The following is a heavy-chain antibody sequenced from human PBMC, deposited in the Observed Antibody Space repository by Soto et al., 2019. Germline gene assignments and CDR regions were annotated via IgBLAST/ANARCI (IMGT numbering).Heavy chain of an antibody. D-gene: IGHD2-2*01. CDR3: ARGRSRYCISTSCYACDY. CDR1: GYTFTSYD. J-gene: IGHJ4*02. Sequence: QVQLVQSGAELKKPGASVQVSCKASGYTFTSYDINWVRQAPGQGLEWMVWMNPNRGNTGYAQKFQGGVTMTRTSSIRTAYMERSSRRSEDPAVYYCARGRSRYCISTSCYACDYWGQGPLVSVSS. V-gene: IGHV1-8*01. CDR2: MNPNRGNT.